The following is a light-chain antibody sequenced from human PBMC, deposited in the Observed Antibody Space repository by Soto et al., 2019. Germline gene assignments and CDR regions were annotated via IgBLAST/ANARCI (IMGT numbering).Light chain of an antibody. CDR3: QHYNYWPYT. J-gene: IGKJ2*01. V-gene: IGKV3-15*01. CDR1: QTIDNT. CDR2: DAS. Sequence: EIVMTQSPATLSLSPGERATLSCRASQTIDNTLAWYQRKPGQAPRLLIYDASTRATGVPARFSGSGSGTDFTLTISRLQSEDFAVYYCQHYNYWPYTFGQGTKVDIK.